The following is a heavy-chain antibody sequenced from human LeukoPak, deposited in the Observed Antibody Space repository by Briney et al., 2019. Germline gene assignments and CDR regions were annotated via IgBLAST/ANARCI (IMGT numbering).Heavy chain of an antibody. D-gene: IGHD2/OR15-2a*01. CDR1: GFTFSSYE. CDR2: IRSDGSDT. J-gene: IGHJ4*02. Sequence: GGSLRLSCAASGFTFSSYEMNWVRQAPGEGLVWVSRIRSDGSDTRYAESVKGRFTISRDNAKNTLYLQMNSLRAEDTAVYYCARDWFHAIDYWGQGTLVTVSS. CDR3: ARDWFHAIDY. V-gene: IGHV3-74*01.